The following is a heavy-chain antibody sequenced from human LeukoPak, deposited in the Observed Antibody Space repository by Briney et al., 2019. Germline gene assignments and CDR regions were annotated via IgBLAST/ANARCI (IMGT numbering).Heavy chain of an antibody. CDR3: ARGGIRGSGIGEFDY. CDR2: ITPSEDSS. V-gene: IGHV3-74*01. CDR1: GFTVSNYC. J-gene: IGHJ4*02. Sequence: PRGCLRLAWAVLGFTVSNYCTHWVSQVPGRGRGWGSRITPSEDSSSYPAAVKRRFIISRENAESSLYLQMTSLTAEDAAVYYCARGGIRGSGIGEFDYWGQGTLVTVSS. D-gene: IGHD6-19*01.